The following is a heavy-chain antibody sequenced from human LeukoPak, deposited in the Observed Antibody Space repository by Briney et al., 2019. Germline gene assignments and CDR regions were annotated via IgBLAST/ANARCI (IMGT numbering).Heavy chain of an antibody. CDR3: AKGKINHNGAFDA. J-gene: IGHJ3*01. Sequence: GGSLKLSCAASGFTFSGSAMHWVRQASGKGLEWVGRIRSKANTDATAYAASVKGRFTISRDDSKNTAYLQMNSLKTEDTAVYYCAKGKINHNGAFDAWGQGTRVTVSS. CDR2: IRSKANTDAT. V-gene: IGHV3-73*01. CDR1: GFTFSGSA. D-gene: IGHD2-8*01.